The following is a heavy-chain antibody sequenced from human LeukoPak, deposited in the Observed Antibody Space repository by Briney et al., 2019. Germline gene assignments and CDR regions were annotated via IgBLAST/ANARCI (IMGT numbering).Heavy chain of an antibody. CDR3: ARQGVRGVPWFDP. J-gene: IGHJ5*02. V-gene: IGHV4-38-2*02. Sequence: SETLSLTCTVSDYSISSDYYWGWIRQPPGKGLEWIGSFYHSGSTYYNPSLKSRVTISLDTSKNQFSLKLSSVTAADTAVYYCARQGVRGVPWFDPWGQGTLVTVSS. D-gene: IGHD3-10*01. CDR1: DYSISSDYY. CDR2: FYHSGST.